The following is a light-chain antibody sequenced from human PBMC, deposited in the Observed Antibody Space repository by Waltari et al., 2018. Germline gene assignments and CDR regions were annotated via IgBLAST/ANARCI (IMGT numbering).Light chain of an antibody. Sequence: QSVLTQPPSVSAFPGHKVTISCSGGPSTIANNGLSLYRQLPGSVPELLIYEPNGRPTGTPDRFSASKSGTSATLDITGLQPGDEADYYCGTWDSSMAVWLFGGGTKLIV. CDR1: PSTIANNG. J-gene: IGLJ3*02. CDR3: GTWDSSMAVWL. CDR2: EPN. V-gene: IGLV1-51*02.